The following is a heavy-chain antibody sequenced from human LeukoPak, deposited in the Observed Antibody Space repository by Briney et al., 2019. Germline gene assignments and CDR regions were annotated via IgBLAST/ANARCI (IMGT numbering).Heavy chain of an antibody. CDR2: ISAYNGNT. Sequence: VASVKVSCKASGYTFTSYGISWVRQAPGQGLEWMGWISAYNGNTNYAQKLQGRVTMTTDTSTSTAYMELRSLRSDDTAVYYCARANYYRSGSYPDYWGQGTLVTVSS. V-gene: IGHV1-18*01. CDR3: ARANYYRSGSYPDY. CDR1: GYTFTSYG. J-gene: IGHJ4*02. D-gene: IGHD3-10*01.